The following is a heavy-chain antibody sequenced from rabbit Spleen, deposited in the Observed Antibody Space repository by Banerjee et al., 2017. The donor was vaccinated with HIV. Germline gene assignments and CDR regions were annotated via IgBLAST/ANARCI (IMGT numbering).Heavy chain of an antibody. J-gene: IGHJ4*01. V-gene: IGHV1S45*01. CDR1: GVSFSDRDV. CDR2: INTATGKD. D-gene: IGHD1-1*01. Sequence: QEQLEESGGGLVKPGASLTLTCTASGVSFSDRDVMCWVRQAPAKGLEWIGCINTATGKDVYANWAKGRFTISTTSSTTVTLQMSSLTAADTATYFCGYTDSNSDFTLTLWGQGTLVTVS. CDR3: GYTDSNSDFTLTL.